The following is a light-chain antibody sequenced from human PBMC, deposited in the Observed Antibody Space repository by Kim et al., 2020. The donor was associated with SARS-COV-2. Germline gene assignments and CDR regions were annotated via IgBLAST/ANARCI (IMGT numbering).Light chain of an antibody. J-gene: IGKJ1*01. CDR1: QSVSSSY. CDR3: QQYGSSPWT. Sequence: SAGERPTLSCRASQSVSSSYLAWYQQNPGQAPRLLIYGASSRATGIPDRFSGSGSGTDFTLTISRLDPEDFAVYYCQQYGSSPWTFGQGTKVDIK. CDR2: GAS. V-gene: IGKV3-20*01.